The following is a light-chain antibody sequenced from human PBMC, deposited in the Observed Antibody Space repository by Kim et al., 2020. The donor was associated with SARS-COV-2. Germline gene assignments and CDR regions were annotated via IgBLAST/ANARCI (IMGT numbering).Light chain of an antibody. J-gene: IGKJ1*01. CDR3: QHYGSYSWT. Sequence: GSVGDRVTITCRASQTVNGWLAWYQQKPGKAPKFLVYKASGLESGVPSRFSGSGSGTEFTLTINSLQPDDFATYYCQHYGSYSWTFGQGTKVDIK. CDR2: KAS. V-gene: IGKV1-5*03. CDR1: QTVNGW.